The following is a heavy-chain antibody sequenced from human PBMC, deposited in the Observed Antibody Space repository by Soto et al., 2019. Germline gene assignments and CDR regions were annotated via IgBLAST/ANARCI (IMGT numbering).Heavy chain of an antibody. CDR2: IKQDGSEK. CDR3: ARNPMYWSTVTIFDY. J-gene: IGHJ4*02. Sequence: GGSLRLSCEASGFTFSSYWMSWVRQAPGKGLEWVANIKQDGSEKYYVDSVKGRFTISRDNAKNSLYLQMNSLRAEDTAVYYCARNPMYWSTVTIFDYWGQGTLVTVSS. D-gene: IGHD4-17*01. CDR1: GFTFSSYW. V-gene: IGHV3-7*01.